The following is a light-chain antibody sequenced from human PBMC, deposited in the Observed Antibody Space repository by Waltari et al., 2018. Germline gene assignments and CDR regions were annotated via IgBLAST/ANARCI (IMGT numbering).Light chain of an antibody. CDR1: QTIRNH. V-gene: IGKV1-39*01. CDR3: QESYSTTWT. J-gene: IGKJ1*01. CDR2: AAS. Sequence: DIQMTQSPSSLSASAGDRVTITCRASQTIRNHLNGYQKEPGKAPKLLIYAASSLQSGVPSRFIGNGSGTDFTLTISSLQPEDFATYYCQESYSTTWTFGPGTKVEIK.